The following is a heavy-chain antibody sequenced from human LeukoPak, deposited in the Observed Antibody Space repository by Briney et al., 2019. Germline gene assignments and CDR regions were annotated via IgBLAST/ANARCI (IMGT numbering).Heavy chain of an antibody. J-gene: IGHJ4*02. CDR1: GYTFTGYN. CDR3: AIVGEALDY. CDR2: INPNSGDT. D-gene: IGHD4-17*01. Sequence: GASVKASCKASGYTFTGYNMHWVRQVPGQGLEWMGWINPNSGDTNYAQNFQGRVTMTRDTSISTAYMELNRLRSDDTAVYYCAIVGEALDYWGQGTLVTVSS. V-gene: IGHV1-2*02.